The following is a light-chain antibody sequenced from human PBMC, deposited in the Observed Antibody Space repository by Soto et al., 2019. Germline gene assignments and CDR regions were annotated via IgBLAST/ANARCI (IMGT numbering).Light chain of an antibody. CDR1: QSVSSY. CDR3: QQRSNWPIT. V-gene: IGKV3-11*01. CDR2: DAS. Sequence: EIVLTQSPATLSLSPGERATLSCSASQSVSSYLAWNQQKPGQAPRLLIYDASNRATGIPARFSGSGSGTDFTLTISSLEPEDFAVYYCQQRSNWPITFGQGTRLEI. J-gene: IGKJ5*01.